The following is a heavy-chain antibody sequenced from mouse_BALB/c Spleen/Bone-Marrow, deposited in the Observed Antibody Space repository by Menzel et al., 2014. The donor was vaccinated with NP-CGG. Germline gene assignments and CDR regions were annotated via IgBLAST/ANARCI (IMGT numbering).Heavy chain of an antibody. V-gene: IGHV1-69*02. J-gene: IGHJ4*01. CDR2: IDPPDSET. CDR1: GYTFTSYW. Sequence: QVQLQQSGAELVKPGPPVKLSCKASGYTFTSYWMTWVKQRPGRGLEWIGRIDPPDSETHYNQEFKDKATLTVDKSSSTAYIQLSSLTSEDSAVYYCARALGDGYYYAMDYWGQGTSVTVSS. D-gene: IGHD2-3*01. CDR3: ARALGDGYYYAMDY.